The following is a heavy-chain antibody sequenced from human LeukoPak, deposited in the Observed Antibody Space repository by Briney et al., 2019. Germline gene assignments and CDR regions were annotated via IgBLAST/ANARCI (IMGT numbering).Heavy chain of an antibody. V-gene: IGHV1-2*06. D-gene: IGHD3-9*01. CDR1: GYTFTGYY. Sequence: ASVKVSCKASGYTFTGYYMHWVRQAPGQGPEWMGRIDPNSGGTNYAQKFQGRVTMTRDTSISTAYMELSRLRSDDTAVYYCATPVGLRYFDWLSQSDAFDIWGQGTMVTVSS. CDR2: IDPNSGGT. J-gene: IGHJ3*02. CDR3: ATPVGLRYFDWLSQSDAFDI.